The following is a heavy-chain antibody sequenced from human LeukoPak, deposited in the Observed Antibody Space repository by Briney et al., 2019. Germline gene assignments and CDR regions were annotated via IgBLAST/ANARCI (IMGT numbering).Heavy chain of an antibody. CDR3: ARVIYGSGSLDY. D-gene: IGHD3-10*01. J-gene: IGHJ4*02. CDR1: GFTFSSYA. Sequence: SGVSLRLSCAASGFTFSSYAMLWVRQAPGKGLEYVSAISSSGESTYCANSVKGRFTISRDNSKITLYLQMGSLRAEDMAVYYCARVIYGSGSLDYWGQGTLVTVSS. CDR2: ISSSGEST. V-gene: IGHV3-64*01.